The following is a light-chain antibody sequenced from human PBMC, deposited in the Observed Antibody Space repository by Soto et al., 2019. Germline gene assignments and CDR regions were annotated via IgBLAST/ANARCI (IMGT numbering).Light chain of an antibody. Sequence: PVLTQPPSVSGAPGQRVTISCTGSSSNIGAGYDVHWYQQLPGTAPKLLIYGNSNRPSGVRDRFSGSKSGTSASLAITGLQAEDEEDYYCQSYDSSLSGVVFGGGTQLTVL. CDR1: SSNIGAGYD. V-gene: IGLV1-40*01. CDR2: GNS. J-gene: IGLJ2*01. CDR3: QSYDSSLSGVV.